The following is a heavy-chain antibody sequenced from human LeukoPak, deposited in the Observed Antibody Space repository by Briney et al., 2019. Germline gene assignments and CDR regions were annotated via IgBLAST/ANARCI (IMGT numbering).Heavy chain of an antibody. Sequence: GASVKVSCKVSGYTLTELSMHWVRQAPGKGLEWMGGFDPEDGETIYAQKFQGRVTMTEDTSTDTAYMELSSLRSEDTAVYYCAKNKRVGRIAAAGPNWFDPWGQGTLVTVSS. CDR2: FDPEDGET. D-gene: IGHD6-13*01. J-gene: IGHJ5*02. CDR1: GYTLTELS. CDR3: AKNKRVGRIAAAGPNWFDP. V-gene: IGHV1-24*01.